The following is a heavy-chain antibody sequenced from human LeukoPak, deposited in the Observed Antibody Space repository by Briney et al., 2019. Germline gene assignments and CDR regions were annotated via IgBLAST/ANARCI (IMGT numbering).Heavy chain of an antibody. D-gene: IGHD3-22*01. CDR3: ARSTPVSSGYYYYYYGMDV. CDR2: IYSGGST. J-gene: IGHJ6*02. Sequence: GGSLRLSCAASGFTVSNNYMSWVRQAPGKGLEWVSLIYSGGSTNYADSVKGRFTISRDNSKNTLYLQMNGLRAEDTAVYYCARSTPVSSGYYYYYYGMDVWGQGTTVTVSS. V-gene: IGHV3-66*01. CDR1: GFTVSNNY.